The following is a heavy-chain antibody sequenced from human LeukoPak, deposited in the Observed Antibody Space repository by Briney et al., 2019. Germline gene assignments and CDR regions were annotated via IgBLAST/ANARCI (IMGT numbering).Heavy chain of an antibody. V-gene: IGHV3-48*01. J-gene: IGHJ4*02. CDR2: IGSSSSPI. CDR3: ARDQAYSFDY. D-gene: IGHD4-11*01. Sequence: GGSLRLSCAASGFTFSAYSMNWVRQAPEKGLEWVSYIGSSSSPIYYADSVKGRFTISRDNAKNSMYLQMDSLRAEDTAVYYCARDQAYSFDYWGQGTLVTVFS. CDR1: GFTFSAYS.